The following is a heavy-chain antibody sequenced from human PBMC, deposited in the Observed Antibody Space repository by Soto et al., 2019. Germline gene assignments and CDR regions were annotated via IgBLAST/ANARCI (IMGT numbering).Heavy chain of an antibody. CDR1: GYTFSNYY. V-gene: IGHV1-46*01. J-gene: IGHJ4*02. CDR2: IDPSGGST. Sequence: ASVKVSCKASGYTFSNYYIHWVRQAPGQGLEWMGIIDPSGGSTSYAQKFQDTITMTRDTSTSTVYMELSSLRSEDTAVYYCARDRRRTTFGVVISPTFDYWGQGTPVTVSS. CDR3: ARDRRRTTFGVVISPTFDY. D-gene: IGHD3-3*01.